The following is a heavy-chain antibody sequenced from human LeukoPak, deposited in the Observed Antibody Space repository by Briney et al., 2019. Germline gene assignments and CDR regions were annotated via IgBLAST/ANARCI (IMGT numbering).Heavy chain of an antibody. CDR1: GGSISSYY. CDR3: ARAGSGYYPFDY. V-gene: IGHV4-59*01. D-gene: IGHD3-22*01. J-gene: IGHJ4*02. Sequence: SETLSLTRTVSGGSISSYYWSWIRQPPGKGLEWIGYVYYSGSTNYNPSLKSRVTISVDTSKNQFSLKLSSVTAADTAVYYCARAGSGYYPFDYWGQGTLVTVSS. CDR2: VYYSGST.